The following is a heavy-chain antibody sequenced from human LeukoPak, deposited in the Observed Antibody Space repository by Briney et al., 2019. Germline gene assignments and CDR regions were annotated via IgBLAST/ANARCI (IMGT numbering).Heavy chain of an antibody. CDR2: IRSKAYGGTT. V-gene: IGHV3-49*03. CDR1: AFSFGDYA. Sequence: GGSLRLSCTAAAFSFGDYAMSWFRQAPGKGLEWLGFIRSKAYGGTTEYAASVKGRFIISRDDSKSIAYLQTNSLKTEDTALYYCTRVRGMIVDSWGQGTLVTVSS. D-gene: IGHD3-22*01. J-gene: IGHJ4*02. CDR3: TRVRGMIVDS.